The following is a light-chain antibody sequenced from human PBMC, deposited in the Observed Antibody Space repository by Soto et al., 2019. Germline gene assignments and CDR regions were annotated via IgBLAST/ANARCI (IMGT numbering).Light chain of an antibody. J-gene: IGKJ1*01. Sequence: NVLTQSPGTLSLYPGERATLSCRASQSVGTYLAWYQQKPGQAPRLLIYGASSRATGIPDRFSGSGSGTDFTLTISRLEPEDFAVYYCQQYGSSPWTFGQGTKVDIK. V-gene: IGKV3-20*01. CDR1: QSVGTY. CDR3: QQYGSSPWT. CDR2: GAS.